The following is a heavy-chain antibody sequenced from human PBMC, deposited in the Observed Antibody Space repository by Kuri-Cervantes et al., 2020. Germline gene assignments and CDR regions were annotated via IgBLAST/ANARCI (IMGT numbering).Heavy chain of an antibody. CDR2: ISSSSSYI. CDR1: GFTFSSYA. D-gene: IGHD3-3*01. CDR3: ARVGVGLYGMDV. Sequence: GGSLRLSCAASGFTFSSYAMTWVRQAPGKGLEWVSSISSSSSYIYYADSVKGRFTISRDNAKNSLYLQMNSLRAEDTAVYYCARVGVGLYGMDVWGQGTTVTVSS. V-gene: IGHV3-21*01. J-gene: IGHJ6*02.